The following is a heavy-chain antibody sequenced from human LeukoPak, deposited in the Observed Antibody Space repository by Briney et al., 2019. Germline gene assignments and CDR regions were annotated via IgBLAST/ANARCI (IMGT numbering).Heavy chain of an antibody. D-gene: IGHD2-2*01. CDR1: GFTFSSYA. CDR2: ISGSGGST. J-gene: IGHJ4*02. V-gene: IGHV3-23*01. Sequence: GGSLRLSCAASGFTFSSYAMSWVRQAPGKGLEWVSAISGSGGSTYYADSVKGRFTISRDNSKNTLYLQMNSLRAEDTAVYYCAKDLGGMRIVVVPAAITFDYWGQGTLVTVSS. CDR3: AKDLGGMRIVVVPAAITFDY.